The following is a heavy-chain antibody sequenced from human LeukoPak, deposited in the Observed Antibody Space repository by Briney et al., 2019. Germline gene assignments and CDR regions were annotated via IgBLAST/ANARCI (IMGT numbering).Heavy chain of an antibody. J-gene: IGHJ4*02. Sequence: PGGSLRLSCAASGFTFSSYSMNWVRQAPGKGLEWVSSISSSSSYIYYADSVKGRFTISRDNAKNSLYLQMNSLRAEDTAVYYCARDLGMTGPSGFVYWGQGTLVTVSS. D-gene: IGHD1-20*01. CDR3: ARDLGMTGPSGFVY. CDR1: GFTFSSYS. V-gene: IGHV3-21*01. CDR2: ISSSSSYI.